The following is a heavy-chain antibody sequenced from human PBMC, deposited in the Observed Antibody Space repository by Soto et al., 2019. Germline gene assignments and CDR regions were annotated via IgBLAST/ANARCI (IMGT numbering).Heavy chain of an antibody. D-gene: IGHD3-16*01. CDR3: ARGTTAGGDDSFWFDP. CDR1: GYTFTSYY. Sequence: QVQLVQSGAEVKKPGASVKVSCKASGYTFTSYYMHWVRQAPGQGLEWMGIINPSGGSTSYAQKFQGRVTMTRDTSTSTVYMELSSLRSEDTAVYYCARGTTAGGDDSFWFDPWGQGTLVTVSS. J-gene: IGHJ5*02. CDR2: INPSGGST. V-gene: IGHV1-46*01.